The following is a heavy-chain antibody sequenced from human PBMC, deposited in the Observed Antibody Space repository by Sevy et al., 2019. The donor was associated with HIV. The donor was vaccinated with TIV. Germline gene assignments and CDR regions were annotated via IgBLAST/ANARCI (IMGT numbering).Heavy chain of an antibody. D-gene: IGHD2-2*01. V-gene: IGHV3-7*01. J-gene: IGHJ6*02. CDR2: INEDGTEK. CDR1: GFTFSTYW. Sequence: GGSLRLSCAASGFTFSTYWMSWFRQAPGKGLEWVANINEDGTEKFYVDSVKGRFTMSRDNAKNSLYLQMNSLRAEDAAVYYCARDNASVSRRGLRYYYYGTDVWGQGTTVTVSS. CDR3: ARDNASVSRRGLRYYYYGTDV.